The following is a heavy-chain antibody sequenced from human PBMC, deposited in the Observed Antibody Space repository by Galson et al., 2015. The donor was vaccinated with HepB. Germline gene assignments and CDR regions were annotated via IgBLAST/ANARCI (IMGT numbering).Heavy chain of an antibody. D-gene: IGHD2-2*01. J-gene: IGHJ6*02. CDR1: GFTFSSYA. V-gene: IGHV3-23*01. Sequence: SLRLSCAASGFTFSSYAMNWVRQAPGKGLEWVSAISASGVNTYYSDSVKGRFTISRDNSKNMLYLQMNSLRAEDTAVYYCAIKCSSTSCHIYGMDVWGQGTTVTVSS. CDR2: ISASGVNT. CDR3: AIKCSSTSCHIYGMDV.